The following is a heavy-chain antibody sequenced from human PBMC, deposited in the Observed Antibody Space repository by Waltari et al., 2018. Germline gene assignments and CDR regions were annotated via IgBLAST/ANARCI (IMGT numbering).Heavy chain of an antibody. V-gene: IGHV1-46*01. CDR2: IIPRGGST. CDR3: ATGRFRGYSSGWYGY. Sequence: QVQLVQSGAEVKKPGASVKVYCKASGYTFTSYYMHWVRQAPGQGLEWMGIIIPRGGSTRYAQKFQGRVTMTRDTSTSTVYMELSSLRSEDTAVYYCATGRFRGYSSGWYGYWGQGTLVTVSS. D-gene: IGHD6-19*01. CDR1: GYTFTSYY. J-gene: IGHJ4*02.